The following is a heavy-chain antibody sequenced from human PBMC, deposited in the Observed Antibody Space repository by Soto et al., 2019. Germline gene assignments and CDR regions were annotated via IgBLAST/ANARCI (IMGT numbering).Heavy chain of an antibody. V-gene: IGHV3-7*04. Sequence: GGSLRLSCAASGFTFSSYWMSWVRQAPGKGLEWVANIKQDGSKKYYADSVKGRFTISRDNSKNTLYLQMNSLRAEDTAVYYCARALSYSSSWWYNWFDPWGQGTLVTVSS. CDR1: GFTFSSYW. CDR2: IKQDGSKK. D-gene: IGHD6-13*01. CDR3: ARALSYSSSWWYNWFDP. J-gene: IGHJ5*02.